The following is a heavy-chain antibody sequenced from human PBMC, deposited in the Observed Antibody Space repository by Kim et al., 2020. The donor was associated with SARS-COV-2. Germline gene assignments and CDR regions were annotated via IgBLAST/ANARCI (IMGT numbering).Heavy chain of an antibody. Sequence: GGSLRLSCAASGFTFSSYAMHWVRQAPGKGLEWVAVIWYDGSNKYYADSVKGRFTISRDNSKNTLYLQMNSLRAEDTAVYYCAKEARGYSGFYHQYYFD. V-gene: IGHV3-33*06. D-gene: IGHD5-12*01. CDR2: IWYDGSNK. CDR1: GFTFSSYA. J-gene: IGHJ4*01. CDR3: AKEARGYSGFYHQYYFD.